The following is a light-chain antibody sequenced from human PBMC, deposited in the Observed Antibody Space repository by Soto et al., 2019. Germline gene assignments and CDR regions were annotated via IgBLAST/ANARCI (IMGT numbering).Light chain of an antibody. Sequence: RVSKSAFAVSVSKKDRVTMTPRASQGISSWLARYQQKPGKAPKLLIFAASNLQSGVPARFSGSGSGTDFTLTISSLQPEDFAPYYCQHGYSFPIPFAHGTRPEIK. CDR1: QGISSW. CDR2: AAS. J-gene: IGKJ5*01. CDR3: QHGYSFPIP. V-gene: IGKV1-12*01.